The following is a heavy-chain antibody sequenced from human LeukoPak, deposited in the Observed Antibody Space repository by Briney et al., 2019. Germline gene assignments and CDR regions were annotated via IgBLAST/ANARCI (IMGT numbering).Heavy chain of an antibody. V-gene: IGHV3-21*01. CDR1: GFTFSSYS. CDR2: ISSSSSYI. Sequence: GGSLRLSCAASGFTFSSYSMNWVRQAPGKGLEWVSSISSSSSYIYYADSVKGRFTISRDNAKNSLYLQMNSLRAEDTAVYYCARESPYYYDSSSHPDAFDIWGQGTMVTVSS. D-gene: IGHD3-22*01. CDR3: ARESPYYYDSSSHPDAFDI. J-gene: IGHJ3*02.